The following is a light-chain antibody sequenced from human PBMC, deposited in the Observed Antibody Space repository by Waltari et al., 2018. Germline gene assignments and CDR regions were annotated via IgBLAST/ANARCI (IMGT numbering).Light chain of an antibody. CDR2: QDS. J-gene: IGLJ2*01. V-gene: IGLV3-1*01. CDR3: QAWDSSVV. CDR1: KRGAKY. Sequence: SYDLTQPPSVSVSPGQPSSITRPGVKRGAKYACWYQQGPGQSPVLVIYQDSKRPSGIPDRFSGSNSGNTATLTISGTQAMDEADYYCQAWDSSVVFGGGTKLTVL.